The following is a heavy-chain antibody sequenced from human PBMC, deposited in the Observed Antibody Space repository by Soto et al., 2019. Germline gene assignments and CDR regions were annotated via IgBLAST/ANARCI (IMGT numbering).Heavy chain of an antibody. D-gene: IGHD6-19*01. CDR2: IYYSGST. CDR1: GVPITSENW. CDR3: ARGIEGWYQGRYYYGMDV. J-gene: IGHJ6*02. V-gene: IGHV4-4*02. Sequence: PSETLSLTCTVFGVPITSENWWSWVRQPPGKGLEWIGEIYYSGSTNYNPSLKSRVTISVDTSKNQFSLKLSSVTAADTAVYYCARGIEGWYQGRYYYGMDVWGQGTTVTVSS.